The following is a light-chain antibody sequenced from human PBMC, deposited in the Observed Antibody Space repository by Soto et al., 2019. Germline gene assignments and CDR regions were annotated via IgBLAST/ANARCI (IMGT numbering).Light chain of an antibody. Sequence: QSVLTQPPSASGTPGQRVTISCSGSSSNIGSNTVNWYQQLPGTAPKLLIYSFSQRPSGVPDRFSGSKSGTSASLAISWLQSEDEADYYCAAWDDSLNGYVFGTGTKVTVL. J-gene: IGLJ1*01. CDR3: AAWDDSLNGYV. CDR2: SFS. CDR1: SSNIGSNT. V-gene: IGLV1-44*01.